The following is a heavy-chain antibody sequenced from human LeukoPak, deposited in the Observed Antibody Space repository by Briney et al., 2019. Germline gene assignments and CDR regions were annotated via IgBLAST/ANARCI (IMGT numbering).Heavy chain of an antibody. D-gene: IGHD2-15*01. CDR3: AKSVVVITFRFDD. CDR1: GFTFNRFY. V-gene: IGHV3-64*04. J-gene: IGHJ4*02. Sequence: GGSLRLSSSASGFTFNRFYLHWVRQAPGKGLEFVSHISSNGATTYYADSVKGRFTISRDNSKNMVYLQMNSLRADDTAVYYCAKSVVVITFRFDDWGQGALVTVSS. CDR2: ISSNGATT.